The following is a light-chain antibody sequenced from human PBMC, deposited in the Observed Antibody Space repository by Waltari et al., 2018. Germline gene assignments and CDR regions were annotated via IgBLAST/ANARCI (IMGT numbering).Light chain of an antibody. CDR3: CSYAGSYTHVV. CDR1: SSDVGGSDY. CDR2: DVT. Sequence: QSALTQPRSVSGSPGQSVTISCPGTSSDVGGSDYVSWYQHHPGKAPKLIICDVTKRPSGVPDRFSGSKSGNTASLTISGLQAEDEADYYCCSYAGSYTHVVFGGGTKLTVL. V-gene: IGLV2-11*01. J-gene: IGLJ2*01.